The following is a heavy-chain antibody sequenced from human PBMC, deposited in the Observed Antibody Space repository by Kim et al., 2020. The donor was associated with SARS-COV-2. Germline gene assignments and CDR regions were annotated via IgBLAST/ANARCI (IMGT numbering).Heavy chain of an antibody. D-gene: IGHD1-1*01. CDR2: ISYDGSNK. V-gene: IGHV3-30*04. J-gene: IGHJ6*02. CDR1: GFTFSSYA. Sequence: GGSLRLSCAASGFTFSSYAMHWVRQAPGKGLEWVAVISYDGSNKYYADSVKGRFTISRDNSKNTLYLQMNSLRAEDTAVYYCARDRWNDVGEGYYYGMDVWGQGTTVTVSS. CDR3: ARDRWNDVGEGYYYGMDV.